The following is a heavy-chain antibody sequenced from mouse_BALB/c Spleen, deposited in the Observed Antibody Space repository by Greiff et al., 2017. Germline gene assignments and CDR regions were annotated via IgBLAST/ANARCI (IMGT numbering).Heavy chain of an antibody. D-gene: IGHD4-1*01. V-gene: IGHV5-17*02. CDR3: ARYWRSYAMDY. CDR2: ISSGSSTI. CDR1: GFTFSSFG. J-gene: IGHJ4*01. Sequence: EVQRVESGGGLVQPGGSRKLSCAASGFTFSSFGMHWVRQAPEKGLEWVAYISSGSSTIYYADTVKGRFTISRDNPKNTLFLQMTSLRSEDTAMYYCARYWRSYAMDYWGQGTSVTVSS.